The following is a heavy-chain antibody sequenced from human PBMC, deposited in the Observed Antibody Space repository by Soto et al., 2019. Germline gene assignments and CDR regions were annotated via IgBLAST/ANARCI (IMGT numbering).Heavy chain of an antibody. CDR2: ISAYNGNT. CDR3: ARLVTQHNYYYYYMDV. J-gene: IGHJ6*03. Sequence: QVQLVQSGAEVKKPGASVKVSCKASGYTFTSYGITWVRQAPGQGLEWMGWISAYNGNTNYAQKLQGRVTMTTDTSKSTAYMELRSLRSDDTAVYYCARLVTQHNYYYYYMDVWGKGTTVTVSS. CDR1: GYTFTSYG. V-gene: IGHV1-18*01. D-gene: IGHD2-15*01.